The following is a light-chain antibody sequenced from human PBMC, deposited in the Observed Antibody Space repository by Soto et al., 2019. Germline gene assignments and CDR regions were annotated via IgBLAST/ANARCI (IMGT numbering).Light chain of an antibody. CDR1: SVNIGGYDY. J-gene: IGLJ2*01. Sequence: QSALTQPASVSGSPGQSITLSCTGTSVNIGGYDYVSWYQRHPGKAPKLIIYDVNNRPSGVSNRFSGSKSGNTASLTISGLQAEDEADYYCTSYASGSSHVVFGGGTKLTAL. V-gene: IGLV2-14*01. CDR2: DVN. CDR3: TSYASGSSHVV.